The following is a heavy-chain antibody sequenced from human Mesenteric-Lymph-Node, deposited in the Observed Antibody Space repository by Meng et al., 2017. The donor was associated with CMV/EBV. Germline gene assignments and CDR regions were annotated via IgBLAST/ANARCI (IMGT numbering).Heavy chain of an antibody. CDR1: GFTFSSYG. Sequence: GESLKISCATSGFTFSSYGMHWVRQAPGKGLEWVAFIRYDGTNKYYADSVKGRFTISRDNSKNTLYLQMDSLRVEDTAIYYCARYCSTTNCYTPPFDYWGQGTLVTVSS. V-gene: IGHV3-30*02. J-gene: IGHJ4*02. CDR2: IRYDGTNK. CDR3: ARYCSTTNCYTPPFDY. D-gene: IGHD2-2*02.